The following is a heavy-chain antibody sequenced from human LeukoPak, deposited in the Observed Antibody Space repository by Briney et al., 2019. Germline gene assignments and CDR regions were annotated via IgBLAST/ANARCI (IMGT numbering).Heavy chain of an antibody. Sequence: GGSLRLSCAASGFTFSSYAMHWVRQAPGRGLEYVLAISSNGGSTYYANSVKGRFTISRDNSKNTLYLQMGSLRAEDMAVYYCARVLVSYYYDSSGYPDAFDIWGQGPMVTVS. V-gene: IGHV3-64*01. CDR1: GFTFSSYA. D-gene: IGHD3-22*01. J-gene: IGHJ3*02. CDR2: ISSNGGST. CDR3: ARVLVSYYYDSSGYPDAFDI.